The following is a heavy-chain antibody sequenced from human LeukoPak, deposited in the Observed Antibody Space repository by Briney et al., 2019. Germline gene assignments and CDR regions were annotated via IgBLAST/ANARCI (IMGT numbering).Heavy chain of an antibody. CDR2: IYYSGST. D-gene: IGHD6-19*01. Sequence: SETLSLTCTVSGGSISSYYWSWIRQPPGKGLEWIGYIYYSGSTNYNPSLNSRVTISVDTSKTQFSLKLSSVTAADTAVYYGARFRSSSGAWGQGTLVTVSS. CDR3: ARFRSSSGA. CDR1: GGSISSYY. V-gene: IGHV4-59*01. J-gene: IGHJ5*02.